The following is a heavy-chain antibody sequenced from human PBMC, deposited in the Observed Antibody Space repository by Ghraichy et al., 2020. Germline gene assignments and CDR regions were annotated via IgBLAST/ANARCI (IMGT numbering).Heavy chain of an antibody. D-gene: IGHD1-26*01. Sequence: GGSLRLSCAASGFTFSSYGMHWVRQAPGKRLEWVAVIWYDGSNKYYADSVKGRFTISRDNSKNTLYLQMNSLRAEDTAVYYCARDLGGSKGKGDYWGQGTLVTVSS. CDR1: GFTFSSYG. V-gene: IGHV3-33*01. CDR3: ARDLGGSKGKGDY. J-gene: IGHJ4*02. CDR2: IWYDGSNK.